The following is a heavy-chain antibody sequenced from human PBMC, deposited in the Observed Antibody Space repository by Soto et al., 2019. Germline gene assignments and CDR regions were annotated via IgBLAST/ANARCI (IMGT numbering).Heavy chain of an antibody. J-gene: IGHJ4*02. D-gene: IGHD3-16*02. CDR3: AGRRELSSPFDY. CDR2: IYYSGST. V-gene: IGHV4-59*01. Sequence: SETLSLTGTVSGGSISSYYWSWIRQPPGKGLEWIGYIYYSGSTNYNPSLKSRATISVDTSKNQFSRKLSTVTAADTAVYYCAGRRELSSPFDYWGQGTLVTVSS. CDR1: GGSISSYY.